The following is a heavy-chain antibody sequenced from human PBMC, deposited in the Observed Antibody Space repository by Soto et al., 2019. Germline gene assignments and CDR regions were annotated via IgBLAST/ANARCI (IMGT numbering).Heavy chain of an antibody. Sequence: ASLKLCCESSGVTYSSCAIIWVRQAPGQGLEWMGGIIPIFGTANYAQKFQGRVTITADKSTSTAYMELSSLRSEDTAVYYCARRYLGYYYGMDVWGQGTTVNVSS. D-gene: IGHD3-16*02. CDR3: ARRYLGYYYGMDV. J-gene: IGHJ6*02. CDR2: IIPIFGTA. V-gene: IGHV1-69*06. CDR1: GVTYSSCA.